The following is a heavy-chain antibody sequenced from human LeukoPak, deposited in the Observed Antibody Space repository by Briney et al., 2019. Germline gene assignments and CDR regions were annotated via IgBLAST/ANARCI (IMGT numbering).Heavy chain of an antibody. CDR3: AKDLHGTGVRGVIVDDY. Sequence: ARSLRLSCAASGFTFSSYGMHWVRQAPGKGLEWVAVISYDGSNKYYADSVKGRFTISRDNSKNTLYLQMNSLRAEDTAVYYCAKDLHGTGVRGVIVDDYWGQGTLVTVSS. V-gene: IGHV3-30*18. CDR2: ISYDGSNK. D-gene: IGHD3-10*01. CDR1: GFTFSSYG. J-gene: IGHJ4*02.